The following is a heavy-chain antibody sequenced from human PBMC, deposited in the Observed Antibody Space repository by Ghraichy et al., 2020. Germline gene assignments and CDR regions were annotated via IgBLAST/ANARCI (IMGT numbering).Heavy chain of an antibody. V-gene: IGHV1-2*02. CDR2: INPNSGGT. J-gene: IGHJ5*02. Sequence: ASVKVSCKASGYTFTGYYMHWVRQAPGQGLEWMGWINPNSGGTNYAQKFQGRVTMTRDTSISTAYMELSRLRSDDTAVYYCARQRITMVRGVIPNWFDPWGQGTLVTVSS. CDR1: GYTFTGYY. D-gene: IGHD3-10*01. CDR3: ARQRITMVRGVIPNWFDP.